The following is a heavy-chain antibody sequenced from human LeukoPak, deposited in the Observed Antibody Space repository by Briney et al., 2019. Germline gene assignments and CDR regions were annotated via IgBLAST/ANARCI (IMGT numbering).Heavy chain of an antibody. CDR2: ISYDGSNK. J-gene: IGHJ4*02. Sequence: GGSLRLSCAASGFTFSSYGMHWVRQAPGKGLEWVAVISYDGSNKYYADSVKGRFTISRDNSKNTLYLQMNSLRAEDTAVYYCAKGQTPVVTLFDPIDYWGQGTLVTVSS. D-gene: IGHD4-23*01. CDR3: AKGQTPVVTLFDPIDY. CDR1: GFTFSSYG. V-gene: IGHV3-30*18.